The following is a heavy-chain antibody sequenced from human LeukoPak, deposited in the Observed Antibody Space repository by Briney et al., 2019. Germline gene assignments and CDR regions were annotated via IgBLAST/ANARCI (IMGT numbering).Heavy chain of an antibody. V-gene: IGHV3-48*04. J-gene: IGHJ4*02. CDR3: ARMFDF. CDR2: ISSSGSTT. CDR1: GFTLSSYW. Sequence: GGSLRLSCAASGFTLSSYWMHWVRQAPGKGLEWVSYISSSGSTTYYADSVKGRFTISRDNAKNSLFLQMNSLRAEDTAVYFCARMFDFWGEGTVLTVSS.